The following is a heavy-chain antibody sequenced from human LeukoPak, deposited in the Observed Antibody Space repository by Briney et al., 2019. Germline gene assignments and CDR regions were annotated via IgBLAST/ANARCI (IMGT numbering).Heavy chain of an antibody. V-gene: IGHV3-23*01. CDR3: ANPYDSSGYPDY. CDR2: ISGSGGST. CDR1: GFSFSSYA. Sequence: PGGSLRLSCAASGFSFSSYAMSWVRQAPGKGLEWVSAISGSGGSTYYADSVKGRFTISRDNSKNTLYLQMNSLRAEDTAVYYCANPYDSSGYPDYWGQGTLVTVSS. D-gene: IGHD3-22*01. J-gene: IGHJ4*02.